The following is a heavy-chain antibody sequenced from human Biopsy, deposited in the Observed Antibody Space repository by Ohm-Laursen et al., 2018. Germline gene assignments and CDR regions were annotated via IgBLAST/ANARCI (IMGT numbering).Heavy chain of an antibody. D-gene: IGHD3-3*01. CDR3: AKGITVYGVVLPYYFDD. J-gene: IGHJ4*02. V-gene: IGHV4-59*11. Sequence: SETPSLTCSVSGASLSSHYWSWIRQPPGKGLEWLGDFYGSGNTYYNPSLKSRVTISVDPSKNQFSLKLNAVTAADTAVYYCAKGITVYGVVLPYYFDDWGQGTLVTVSS. CDR2: FYGSGNT. CDR1: GASLSSHY.